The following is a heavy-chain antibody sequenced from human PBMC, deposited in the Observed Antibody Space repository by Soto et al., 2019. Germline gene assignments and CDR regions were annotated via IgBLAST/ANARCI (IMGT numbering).Heavy chain of an antibody. V-gene: IGHV3-9*01. J-gene: IGHJ6*04. CDR1: GFTFDDYA. D-gene: IGHD2-15*01. CDR2: ISWNSGSI. Sequence: GGSLRLSCAASGFTFDDYAMHWVRQAPGKGLEWVSGISWNSGSIGYADSVKGRFTISRDNAKNSLYLQMNSLRAEDTALYYCAKDTGVVVAATHFGMDVWGKGTTVTVSS. CDR3: AKDTGVVVAATHFGMDV.